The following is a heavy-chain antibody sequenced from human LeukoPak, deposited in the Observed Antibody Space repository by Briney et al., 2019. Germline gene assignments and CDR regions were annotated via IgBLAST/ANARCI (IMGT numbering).Heavy chain of an antibody. Sequence: SETLSLTCTVSGGSISSGSYYWSWIRQPAGKGLEWIGRVSTSGSTNYNPSLKSRVTISVDTSKNQFSLKLSSVTAADTAVYYCARGSPWYYYYMDVWGKGTTVTVSS. CDR1: GGSISSGSYY. V-gene: IGHV4-61*02. J-gene: IGHJ6*03. CDR3: ARGSPWYYYYMDV. CDR2: VSTSGST.